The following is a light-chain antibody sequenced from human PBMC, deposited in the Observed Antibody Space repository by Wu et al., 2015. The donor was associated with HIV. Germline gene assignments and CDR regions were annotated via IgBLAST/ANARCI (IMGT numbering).Light chain of an antibody. J-gene: IGKJ3*01. CDR3: QQYQTHPHT. CDR2: AAS. V-gene: IGKV1-8*01. CDR1: QDISSY. Sequence: AIRMTQSPSSLSASTGDRVTITCRASQDISSYLAWYQQKPGKAPKLLIYAASTLQSGVPSRFSGNGSGTGFTLTISCLQSEDSATYYCQQYQTHPHTFGPGTKVDIK.